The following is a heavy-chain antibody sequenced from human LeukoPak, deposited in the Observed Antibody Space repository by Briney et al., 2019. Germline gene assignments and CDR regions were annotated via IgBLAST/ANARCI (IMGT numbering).Heavy chain of an antibody. J-gene: IGHJ5*02. V-gene: IGHV1-46*01. CDR3: ARDNSVGDNAWWFDP. Sequence: ASVKVSCKASGYTFTRYYTHWVRQAPGQGLEWMGLINPTGGSTGYAQTFQGRVTMTRDMSTSTDNMELSRLRSEDTAIYSCARDNSVGDNAWWFDPWGQGTLVTVSS. CDR1: GYTFTRYY. CDR2: INPTGGST. D-gene: IGHD1-26*01.